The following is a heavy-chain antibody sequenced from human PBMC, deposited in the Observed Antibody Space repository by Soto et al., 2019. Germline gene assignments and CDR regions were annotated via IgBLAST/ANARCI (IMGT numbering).Heavy chain of an antibody. Sequence: QMQLQESGPGLVKPSETLSLTCTVSGGSIRGYYWSWIRQSAGMGLEWIGRMHTSGSTNYNPSLKSRVTFSVAMSKNQISLKFTSVTAADTALYYCVRASMPKAHFDSWGQGTLVTVSS. CDR2: MHTSGST. J-gene: IGHJ4*02. V-gene: IGHV4-4*07. D-gene: IGHD2-2*01. CDR1: GGSIRGYY. CDR3: VRASMPKAHFDS.